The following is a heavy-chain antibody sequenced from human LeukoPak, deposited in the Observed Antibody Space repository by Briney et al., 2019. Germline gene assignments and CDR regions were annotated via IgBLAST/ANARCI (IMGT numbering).Heavy chain of an antibody. J-gene: IGHJ6*04. CDR1: GGSISSYY. CDR2: IYYSGST. V-gene: IGHV4-59*01. CDR3: ARDRVPEDIVVVPAAMRPSDYYYYYGMDV. D-gene: IGHD2-2*01. Sequence: SETLSLTCTVSGGSISSYYWSWIRQPPGKGLEWIGYIYYSGSTNYNPSLKSRVTISVDTSKNQFSLKLSSVTAADTTVYYCARDRVPEDIVVVPAAMRPSDYYYYYGMDVWGKGTTVTVSS.